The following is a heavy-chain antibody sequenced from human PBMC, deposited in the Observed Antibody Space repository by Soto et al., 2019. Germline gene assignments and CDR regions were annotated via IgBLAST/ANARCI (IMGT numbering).Heavy chain of an antibody. J-gene: IGHJ4*02. CDR2: ISGSGGGT. V-gene: IGHV3-23*01. Sequence: EVQLLESGGGLVQPGGSLRLSCAASGFTFSSYAMSWVRQAPGKGLEWVSAISGSGGGTYYADSVKGRFTISRDNSKTTLYLQLSSVRAEDTAVYYCAKDPLIAVAGPYYFDYWGQGALVAVSS. D-gene: IGHD6-19*01. CDR1: GFTFSSYA. CDR3: AKDPLIAVAGPYYFDY.